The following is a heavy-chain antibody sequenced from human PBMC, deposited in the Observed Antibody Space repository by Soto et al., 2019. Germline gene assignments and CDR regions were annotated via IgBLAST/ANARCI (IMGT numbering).Heavy chain of an antibody. J-gene: IGHJ1*01. CDR2: IIPILGIT. CDR3: ARDPRSITGTTSSEDFQH. CDR1: GGTFSGYA. Sequence: QAQLMQSGAEVKKPGSSVKVSCKASGGTFSGYAISWVRQAPGPGLEWMGGIIPILGITNYSQKFQGRITIAADESTGTAYLDLRSLRSEDTAVYYCARDPRSITGTTSSEDFQHWGQGTLVSVSS. D-gene: IGHD1-20*01. V-gene: IGHV1-69*01.